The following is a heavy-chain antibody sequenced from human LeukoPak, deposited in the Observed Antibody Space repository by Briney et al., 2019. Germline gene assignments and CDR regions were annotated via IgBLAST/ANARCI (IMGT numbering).Heavy chain of an antibody. J-gene: IGHJ4*02. CDR1: GYTFTSYG. CDR3: ARVPNTPFITMVRGVTIPPVDY. V-gene: IGHV1-18*01. Sequence: ASVKVSCTASGYTFTSYGISWVRQAPGQGLEWMGLISAYNGNTNYAQKLQGRVTMTTDTSTSTAYMELRSLRSDDTAVYYCARVPNTPFITMVRGVTIPPVDYWGQGTLVTVSS. D-gene: IGHD3-10*01. CDR2: ISAYNGNT.